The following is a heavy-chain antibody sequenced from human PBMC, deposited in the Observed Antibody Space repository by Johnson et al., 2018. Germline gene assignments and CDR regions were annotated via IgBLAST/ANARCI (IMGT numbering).Heavy chain of an antibody. Sequence: VQLQESGGGLVQPGRSLRLSCAASGFTFDDYAMHWVRQAPGKGLEWVSGISWHSGSIGYADSVKGRFTISRDNAKNSLYLQMNSLRAEDTALYYCARVSRYYYYYGMDVWGQGTTVTVSS. CDR3: ARVSRYYYYYGMDV. V-gene: IGHV3-9*01. J-gene: IGHJ6*02. CDR2: ISWHSGSI. CDR1: GFTFDDYA.